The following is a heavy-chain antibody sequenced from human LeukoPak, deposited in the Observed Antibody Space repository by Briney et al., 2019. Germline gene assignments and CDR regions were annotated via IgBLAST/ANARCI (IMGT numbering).Heavy chain of an antibody. J-gene: IGHJ4*02. Sequence: ASVKVSCKASGGTFSSYAISWVRQAPGQGLEWMGGIISIFGTANYAQKFQGRVTITTDESTSTAYMELSSLRSEDTAVYYCARAGADPSYGWMYYFDYWGQGTLVTVSS. CDR2: IISIFGTA. D-gene: IGHD5-18*01. CDR1: GGTFSSYA. CDR3: ARAGADPSYGWMYYFDY. V-gene: IGHV1-69*05.